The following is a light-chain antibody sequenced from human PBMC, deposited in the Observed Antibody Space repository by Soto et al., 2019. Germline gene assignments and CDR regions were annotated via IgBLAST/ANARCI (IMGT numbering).Light chain of an antibody. CDR2: EVT. CDR3: CSYAGSGTL. Sequence: QSVLTQPASVSGSPGQSITISCTGTSSDVGIYNLVSWYQQHPGKAPKLMIYEVTKRPSGVSNRFSGSKSGNTASLTISGLQAEDEADYYCCSYAGSGTLFGGGTKLTVL. J-gene: IGLJ3*02. CDR1: SSDVGIYNL. V-gene: IGLV2-23*02.